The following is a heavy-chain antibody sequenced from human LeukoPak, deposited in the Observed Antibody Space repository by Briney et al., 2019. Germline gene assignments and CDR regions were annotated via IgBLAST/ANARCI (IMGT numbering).Heavy chain of an antibody. CDR1: GFTFSSYS. CDR3: ARGYSSGWTIDY. CDR2: ISSSSSYI. D-gene: IGHD6-19*01. Sequence: GGSLRLSCAASGFTFSSYSMNWVRQAPGKGLEWVSSISSSSSYIYYADSVKGRFTISRDNTKNSLYLQMNSLRAEDTAVYYCARGYSSGWTIDYWGQGTLVTVSS. V-gene: IGHV3-21*01. J-gene: IGHJ4*02.